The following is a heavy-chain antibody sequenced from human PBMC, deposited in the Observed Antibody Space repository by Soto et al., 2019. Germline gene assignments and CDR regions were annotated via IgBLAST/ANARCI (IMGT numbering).Heavy chain of an antibody. CDR1: GFSFSAYA. D-gene: IGHD2-8*01. J-gene: IGHJ3*02. V-gene: IGHV3-23*01. CDR3: AKDLIAGNGVWEAFDM. CDR2: LVGSGADK. Sequence: EVQLLESGGGLVQPGGSLRLSCAASGFSFSAYAMNWVRQAPGKGLQWVSGLVGSGADKNYADSVRGRFTVSRDNSKNTLYLQMNSLRDEDTAVYYCAKDLIAGNGVWEAFDMLGRGTKVTVSS.